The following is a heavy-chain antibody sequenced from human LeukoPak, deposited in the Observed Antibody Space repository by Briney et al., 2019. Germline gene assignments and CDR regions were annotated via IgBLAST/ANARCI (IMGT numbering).Heavy chain of an antibody. D-gene: IGHD4-17*01. V-gene: IGHV3-49*02. CDR2: SSSKAYGGTT. J-gene: IGHJ4*02. CDR3: TREPLLTFYGDYPYFDY. Sequence: GSPRRLSCTASGFTIGYYAMSGVRAAPGKGVEGVYFSSSKAYGGTTEYAASVKGRFTISRDDSKSIAYLQMNSLKTEDTAVYYCTREPLLTFYGDYPYFDYWGQGTLVTVSS. CDR1: GFTIGYYA.